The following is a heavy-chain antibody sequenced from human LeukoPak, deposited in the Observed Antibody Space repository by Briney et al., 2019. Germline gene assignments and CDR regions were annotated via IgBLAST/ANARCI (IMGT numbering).Heavy chain of an antibody. D-gene: IGHD3-3*01. CDR1: GGSFSGYY. CDR3: ASSGVDVKYYYYYYYMDV. J-gene: IGHJ6*03. CDR2: INHSGST. V-gene: IGHV4-34*01. Sequence: SETLSLTCAVYGGSFSGYYWSWIRQPPGKGLEWIGEINHSGSTNYNPSLKSRVTISVDTSKNQFSLKLSSVTAADTAVYYCASSGVDVKYYYYYYYMDVWGKGTTVTVSS.